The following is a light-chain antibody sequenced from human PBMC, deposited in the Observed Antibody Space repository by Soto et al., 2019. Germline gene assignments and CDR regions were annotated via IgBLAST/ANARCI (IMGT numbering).Light chain of an antibody. CDR2: ATS. CDR1: QSIGNY. Sequence: VVLTQSPATLSLSPGEGATLSCRASQSIGNYLAWYKQKPGQAPKRLIYATSNMSTAIPARCSGSGSGTDFTLTISSLEPEDFAVYYCQQRSSWPFTFGPGTKVDI. V-gene: IGKV3-11*01. J-gene: IGKJ3*01. CDR3: QQRSSWPFT.